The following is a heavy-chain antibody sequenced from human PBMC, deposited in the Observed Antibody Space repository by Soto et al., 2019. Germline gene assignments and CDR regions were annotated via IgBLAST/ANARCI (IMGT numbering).Heavy chain of an antibody. CDR1: GFSLSTSGVG. V-gene: IGHV2-5*02. Sequence: QITLKESGPTLVKPTQTLTLTCTFSGFSLSTSGVGVGWIRQPPGKALEWLALIYWDDDKRYSPSLKSRLTITKDTSKNQVVLTMTNMDPVDTATYYCAHRPDPRYCSGGSCYSYYFDYWGQGTLVTVSS. D-gene: IGHD2-15*01. CDR3: AHRPDPRYCSGGSCYSYYFDY. CDR2: IYWDDDK. J-gene: IGHJ4*02.